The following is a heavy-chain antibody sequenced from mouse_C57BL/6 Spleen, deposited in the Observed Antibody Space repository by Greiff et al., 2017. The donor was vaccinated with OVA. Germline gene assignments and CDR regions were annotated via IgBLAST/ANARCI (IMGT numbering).Heavy chain of an antibody. D-gene: IGHD3-2*02. CDR2: IYPGSGST. Sequence: VQVVESGAELVKPGASVKMSCKASGYTFTSYWITWVKQRPGQGLEWIGDIYPGSGSTNYNEKFKSKATLTVDTSSSTAYMQLSSLTSEDSAVYYCARSGSGYVFFAYWGQGTLVTVSA. V-gene: IGHV1-55*01. CDR3: ARSGSGYVFFAY. CDR1: GYTFTSYW. J-gene: IGHJ3*01.